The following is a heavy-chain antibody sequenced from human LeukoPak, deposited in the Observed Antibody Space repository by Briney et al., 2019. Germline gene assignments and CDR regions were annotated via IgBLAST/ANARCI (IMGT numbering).Heavy chain of an antibody. CDR3: ARTRRGGYFDY. Sequence: PSETLSLTCTVSGGSISNGSYYWSWIRQPAGKGLEWIGRIYTSGSTNYNPSLKSRVTISADTSKNQLSLKLSSVTAADTAVYYCARTRRGGYFDYWGQGTLVTVSS. J-gene: IGHJ4*02. V-gene: IGHV4-61*02. CDR1: GGSISNGSYY. D-gene: IGHD3-10*01. CDR2: IYTSGST.